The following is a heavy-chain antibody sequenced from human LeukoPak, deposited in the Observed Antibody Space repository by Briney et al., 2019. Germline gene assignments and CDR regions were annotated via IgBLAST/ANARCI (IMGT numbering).Heavy chain of an antibody. J-gene: IGHJ4*02. CDR3: ARAPGGRSWYYFDY. CDR1: GFTVSSNY. CDR2: IYSGGST. D-gene: IGHD6-13*01. V-gene: IGHV3-53*05. Sequence: GGSLRLSCAASGFTVSSNYMSWVRQAPGKGLEWVSVIYSGGSTYYADSVKGRFTISRDNSKTTLYLQMNGLRVEDTAMYYCARAPGGRSWYYFDYWGQGALVTVPS.